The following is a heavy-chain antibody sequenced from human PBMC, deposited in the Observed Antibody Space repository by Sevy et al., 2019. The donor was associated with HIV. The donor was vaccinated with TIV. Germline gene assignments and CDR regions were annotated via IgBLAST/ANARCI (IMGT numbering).Heavy chain of an antibody. J-gene: IGHJ3*02. CDR1: GFTFSDYY. Sequence: GGSLRFSCAASGFTFSDYYMSWIRQAPGKGLEWVSYISSSGSTIYYADSVKGRFTISRDNAKNSLYLQMNSLRAEDTAVYYCARQMIYQAFDIRGQGTMVTVSS. CDR2: ISSSGSTI. D-gene: IGHD2-2*01. CDR3: ARQMIYQAFDI. V-gene: IGHV3-11*01.